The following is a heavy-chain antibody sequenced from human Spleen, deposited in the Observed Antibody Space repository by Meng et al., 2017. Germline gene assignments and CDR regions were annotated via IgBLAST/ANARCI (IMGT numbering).Heavy chain of an antibody. CDR1: CGSFSDYY. V-gene: IGHV4-34*01. D-gene: IGHD4-11*01. J-gene: IGHJ4*02. Sequence: QVPLQQWGAGLLKPSETLSLPCVVSCGSFSDYYWSWIRQPPGKGLEWIGEINHSGSTNYNPSLESRATISVDTSQNNLSLKLSSVTAADSAVYYCARGPTTMAHDFDYWGQGTLVTVSS. CDR2: INHSGST. CDR3: ARGPTTMAHDFDY.